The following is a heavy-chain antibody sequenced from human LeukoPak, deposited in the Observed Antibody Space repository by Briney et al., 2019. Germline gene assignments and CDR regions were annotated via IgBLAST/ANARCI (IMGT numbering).Heavy chain of an antibody. CDR3: ALLITIMGVSAFDI. CDR1: GGSFSGYY. Sequence: PSETLSLTCAVYGGSFSGYYWSWIRQPPGKGLEWIREINHSGITNYNPSLKSRVTISVDTSKNQFSLKLSSVTAADTAVYYCALLITIMGVSAFDIWGQGTMVTVSS. J-gene: IGHJ3*02. D-gene: IGHD3-22*01. V-gene: IGHV4-34*01. CDR2: INHSGIT.